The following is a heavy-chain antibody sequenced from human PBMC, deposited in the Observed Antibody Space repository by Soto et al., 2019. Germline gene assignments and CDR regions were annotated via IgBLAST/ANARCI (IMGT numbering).Heavy chain of an antibody. CDR2: ISYDGSNK. V-gene: IGHV3-30*18. D-gene: IGHD6-13*01. J-gene: IGHJ5*02. CDR3: AKDLSIAAAGTPLGFDP. CDR1: GFTFSSYG. Sequence: PGGSLRLSCAASGFTFSSYGMHWVRQAPGKGLEWVAVISYDGSNKYYADSVKGRFTISRDNSKNTLYLQMNSLRAEDTAVYYCAKDLSIAAAGTPLGFDPWGQGTLVTVSS.